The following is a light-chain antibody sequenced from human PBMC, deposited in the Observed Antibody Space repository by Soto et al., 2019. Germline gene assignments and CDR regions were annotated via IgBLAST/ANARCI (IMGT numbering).Light chain of an antibody. Sequence: EVMLTQSPGTLSLSPGERATLSCRASQSVSNNYLAWYQQKSGQAPRLLIYGASNRATGIPDRFSGSGSGTDFTLTSRRLEPEDFAVYYCQQYDTSPRTFGQGTKVEFK. CDR1: QSVSNNY. V-gene: IGKV3-20*01. CDR2: GAS. J-gene: IGKJ1*01. CDR3: QQYDTSPRT.